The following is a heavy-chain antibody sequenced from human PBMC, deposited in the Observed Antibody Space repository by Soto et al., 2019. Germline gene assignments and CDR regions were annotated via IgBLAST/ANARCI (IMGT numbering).Heavy chain of an antibody. CDR1: AYSFSSGYY. J-gene: IGHJ5*02. V-gene: IGHV4-38-2*02. D-gene: IGHD3-22*01. CDR3: ARVGPWVPYYYDSSPYTFENWFNH. CDR2: SYHGGST. Sequence: XETLCLTCSVAAYSFSSGYYWGWLRQPPVKGLEWIGSSYHGGSTYYNPSLNSRVTLSIDMTNNHVSLILNSVTAADTAVYYCARVGPWVPYYYDSSPYTFENWFNHWGQGTLVTVSS.